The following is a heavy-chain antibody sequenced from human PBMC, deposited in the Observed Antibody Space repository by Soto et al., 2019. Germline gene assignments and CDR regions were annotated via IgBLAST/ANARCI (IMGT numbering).Heavy chain of an antibody. J-gene: IGHJ5*02. D-gene: IGHD6-13*01. CDR1: GGSISSYY. CDR3: ARWYIAAAGNGNWFDP. CDR2: IYYSGST. Sequence: PSETLSLTCTVSGGSISSYYWSWIRQPPGKGLEWIGYIYYSGSTNYNPSLKSRVTISVDTSKNQFSLKLSSVTAADTAVYYCARWYIAAAGNGNWFDPWGQGTLVTVS. V-gene: IGHV4-59*01.